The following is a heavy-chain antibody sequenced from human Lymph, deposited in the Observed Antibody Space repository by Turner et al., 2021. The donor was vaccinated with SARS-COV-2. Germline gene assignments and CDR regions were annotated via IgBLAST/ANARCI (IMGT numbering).Heavy chain of an antibody. CDR3: ARGRPGFPYYFDY. J-gene: IGHJ4*02. D-gene: IGHD5-12*01. CDR1: GFTFSSYS. V-gene: IGHV3-21*01. Sequence: EVQLVESGGGLVKPGWSLRLSFAASGFTFSSYSMNWVRQAPGKGLEWVSSITFTSSYIYYADSVKGRFTISRDNDKNSLYLQMNSLRAEDKAVYYCARGRPGFPYYFDYWGQGTLVTVSS. CDR2: ITFTSSYI.